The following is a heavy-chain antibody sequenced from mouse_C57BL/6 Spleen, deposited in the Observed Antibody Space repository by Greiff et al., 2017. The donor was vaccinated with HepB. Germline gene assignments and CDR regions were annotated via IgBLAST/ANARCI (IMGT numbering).Heavy chain of an antibody. V-gene: IGHV1-81*01. CDR2: IYPRSGNT. CDR3: ARTNGDSWYFDV. CDR1: GYTFTSYG. D-gene: IGHD4-1*01. J-gene: IGHJ1*03. Sequence: VQLQQSGAELARPGASVKLSCKASGYTFTSYGISWVKQRTGQGLEWIGVIYPRSGNTYYNEKFKGKATLTADKSSSTAYMELRSLTSEDSAVYFCARTNGDSWYFDVWGTGTTVTVSS.